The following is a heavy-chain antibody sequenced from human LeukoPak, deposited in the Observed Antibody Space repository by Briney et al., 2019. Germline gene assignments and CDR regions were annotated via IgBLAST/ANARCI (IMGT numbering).Heavy chain of an antibody. Sequence: GESLKISCKGSGYSFTSYWIGWVRQMPGKGLEWMGIIYPGDSDTRYSPSFQGQVTISADKSISTAYLQWSSLKASDTAMYYCARQAYYYDSSGYYPPTDNAFDIWGQGTMVTVSS. V-gene: IGHV5-51*01. CDR3: ARQAYYYDSSGYYPPTDNAFDI. CDR2: IYPGDSDT. CDR1: GYSFTSYW. J-gene: IGHJ3*02. D-gene: IGHD3-22*01.